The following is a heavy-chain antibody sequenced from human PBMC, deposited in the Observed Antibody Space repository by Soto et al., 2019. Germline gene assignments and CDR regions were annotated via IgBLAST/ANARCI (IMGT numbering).Heavy chain of an antibody. CDR2: IYYSGST. CDR3: ARVYDILTGEIDY. CDR1: GGSISSYY. J-gene: IGHJ4*02. Sequence: KPSETLSLTCTVSGGSISSYYWSWIRQPPGKGLEWIGYIYYSGSTNYNPSLKSRVTISVDTSKNQFSLKLSSVTAADTAVYYCARVYDILTGEIDYWGQGTLVTVSS. V-gene: IGHV4-59*01. D-gene: IGHD3-9*01.